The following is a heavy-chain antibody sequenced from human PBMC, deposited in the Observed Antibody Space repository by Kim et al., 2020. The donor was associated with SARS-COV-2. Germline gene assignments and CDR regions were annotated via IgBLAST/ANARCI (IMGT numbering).Heavy chain of an antibody. Sequence: GGSLRLSCAASGFTFSSYSMNWVRQAPGKGLEWVSYISSSSSTIYSADSVKGRFTISRDNAKNSLYLQMNSLRAEDTAVYYCARDPHPYPYCYESTAYYYNGYYFDYWGQGTLVTVSS. CDR2: ISSSSSTI. CDR1: GFTFSSYS. CDR3: ARDPHPYPYCYESTAYYYNGYYFDY. D-gene: IGHD3-22*01. V-gene: IGHV3-48*04. J-gene: IGHJ4*02.